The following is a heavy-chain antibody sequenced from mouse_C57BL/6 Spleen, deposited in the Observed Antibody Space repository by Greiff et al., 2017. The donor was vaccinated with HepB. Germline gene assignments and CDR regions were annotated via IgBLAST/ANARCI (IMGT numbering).Heavy chain of an antibody. Sequence: VQLQQPGAELVMPGASVKLSCKASGYTFTSYWMHWVKQRPGQGLEWIGEIDPSDSYTNDNQKFKGKSTLTVDKSSSTAYMQLSSLTSEDSAVYYCARSIYYYGSSPYYAMDYWGQGTSVTVSS. J-gene: IGHJ4*01. D-gene: IGHD1-1*01. CDR2: IDPSDSYT. CDR3: ARSIYYYGSSPYYAMDY. CDR1: GYTFTSYW. V-gene: IGHV1-69*01.